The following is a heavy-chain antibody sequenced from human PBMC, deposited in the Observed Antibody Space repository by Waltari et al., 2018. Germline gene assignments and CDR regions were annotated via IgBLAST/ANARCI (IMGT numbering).Heavy chain of an antibody. J-gene: IGHJ4*02. V-gene: IGHV4-59*11. CDR2: IYYSGST. CDR1: GGSISSHY. Sequence: QVQLQESGPGLVKPSETLSLPCTVSGGSISSHYWHWIRQPPGKGLEWIGYIYYSGSTNYNPSLKSRVTISVDTSKNQFSLKLSSVTAADTAVYYCARSLYQPLLYMDYWGQGTLVTVSS. CDR3: ARSLYQPLLYMDY. D-gene: IGHD2-2*01.